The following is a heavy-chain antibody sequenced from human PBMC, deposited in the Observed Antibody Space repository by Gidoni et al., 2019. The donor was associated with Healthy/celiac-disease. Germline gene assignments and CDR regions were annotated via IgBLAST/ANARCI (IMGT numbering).Heavy chain of an antibody. CDR3: AGAPLGRYYYMDV. CDR1: GGTFSSYA. CDR2: IIPIIGTA. V-gene: IGHV1-69*01. D-gene: IGHD3-16*02. J-gene: IGHJ6*03. Sequence: QVQLAQHGVEVKKPGSSAKVSCKASGGTFSSYAISWVRQAPGQWLEWMGGIIPIIGTANYAREFQGRVTISADESTSTGDMELSSLRSEDTAVYYCAGAPLGRYYYMDVWGKGTTVTVSS.